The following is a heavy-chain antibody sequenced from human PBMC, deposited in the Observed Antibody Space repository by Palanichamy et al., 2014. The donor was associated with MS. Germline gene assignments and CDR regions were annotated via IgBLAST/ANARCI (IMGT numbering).Heavy chain of an antibody. Sequence: EVQLMESGGGLIQPGGSLRLSCAASGFTVSSNYMSWVRQAPGKGLEWVSLIYRGDTTYYADSVKGRFTISRDKSKNTLYLQMNNLRADDTAVYYCARGLYSGSIFDCWGQGTLVTVSS. CDR2: IYRGDTT. CDR1: GFTVSSNY. D-gene: IGHD5-12*01. J-gene: IGHJ4*02. V-gene: IGHV3-53*01. CDR3: ARGLYSGSIFDC.